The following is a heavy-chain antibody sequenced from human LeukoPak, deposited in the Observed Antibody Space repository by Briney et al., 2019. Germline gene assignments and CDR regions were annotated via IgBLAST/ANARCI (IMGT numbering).Heavy chain of an antibody. J-gene: IGHJ4*02. V-gene: IGHV4-61*02. CDR2: IYTSGST. CDR1: GGSISSGSYY. D-gene: IGHD3-22*01. CDR3: AREIYDSSGYYSHHFDY. Sequence: SQTLSLTCTVSGGSISSGSYYWSWIRQPAGKGLEWIGRIYTSGSTNYNPSLKSRVTISVDTSKNQFSLKLSSVTAADTAVYYCAREIYDSSGYYSHHFDYWGQGTLVTVSS.